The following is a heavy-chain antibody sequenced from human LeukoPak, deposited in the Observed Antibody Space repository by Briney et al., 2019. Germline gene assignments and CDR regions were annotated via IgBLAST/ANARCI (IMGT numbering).Heavy chain of an antibody. CDR1: GFTCSSYG. V-gene: IGHV3-33*01. Sequence: GRSLRLSCAASGFTCSSYGLHWVRQAPGKGLEWVAVIWYDGSNKYYADSVKGRFTISRDNSKNTLYLQMTSLRAEDTAVYYCARDNILTSGSYFDYWGQGTLVTVSS. D-gene: IGHD1-26*01. CDR3: ARDNILTSGSYFDY. J-gene: IGHJ4*02. CDR2: IWYDGSNK.